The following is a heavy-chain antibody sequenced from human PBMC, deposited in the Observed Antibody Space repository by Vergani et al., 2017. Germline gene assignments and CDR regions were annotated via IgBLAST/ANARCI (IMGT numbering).Heavy chain of an antibody. CDR1: GFTFDDYA. J-gene: IGHJ4*02. CDR3: ARDTVAGTGYDY. D-gene: IGHD6-19*01. Sequence: EVQLVESGGGLVQPGRSLRLSCAASGFTFDDYAMHWVWQAPGKGLEWVSGISWNSGSTGYADSVKGRFTISRDNAKNSLYLQMNSLRAEDTALYYCARDTVAGTGYDYWGQGTLVTVSS. V-gene: IGHV3-9*01. CDR2: ISWNSGST.